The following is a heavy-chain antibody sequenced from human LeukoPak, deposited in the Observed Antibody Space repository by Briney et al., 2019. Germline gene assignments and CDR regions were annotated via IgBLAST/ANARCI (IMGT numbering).Heavy chain of an antibody. CDR2: INPNSGGT. CDR1: GYTFTGYY. V-gene: IGHV1-2*02. D-gene: IGHD2-2*01. CDR3: ARGIVVVPAATHYWFDP. J-gene: IGHJ5*02. Sequence: PGASVKVSCKASGYTFTGYYMHWVRQAPGQGPEWMGWINPNSGGTNYAQKFQGRVTMTRDTSISTAYMELSRLRSDDTAVYYCARGIVVVPAATHYWFDPWGQGTLVTVSS.